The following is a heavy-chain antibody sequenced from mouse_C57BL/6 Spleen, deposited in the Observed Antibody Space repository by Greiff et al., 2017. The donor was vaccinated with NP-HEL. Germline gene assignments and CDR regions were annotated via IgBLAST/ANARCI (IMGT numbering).Heavy chain of an antibody. CDR1: GYTFTSYW. CDR3: ARGGTTVVATSYYFDY. Sequence: QVQLQQSGTELVKPGASVKLSCKASGYTFTSYWMHWVKQRPGQGLEWIGNINPSNGGTNYNEKFKSKATLTVDKSSSTAYMQLSSLTSEDSAVYYCARGGTTVVATSYYFDYWGQGTTLTVSS. D-gene: IGHD1-1*01. CDR2: INPSNGGT. V-gene: IGHV1-53*01. J-gene: IGHJ2*01.